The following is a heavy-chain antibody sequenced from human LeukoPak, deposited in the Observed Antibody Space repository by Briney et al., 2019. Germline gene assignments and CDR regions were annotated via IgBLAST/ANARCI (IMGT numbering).Heavy chain of an antibody. J-gene: IGHJ5*02. CDR1: GGSISSYY. Sequence: SETLSLTCTVSGGSISSYYWSWIRQPPGKGLEWIGYIYTSGSTNYNPSLKSRVTISVDTSKNQLSRMLSSVTAADTAVYYWARHGWANWFDPWGQGTLVTVSS. D-gene: IGHD6-19*01. CDR3: ARHGWANWFDP. V-gene: IGHV4-4*09. CDR2: IYTSGST.